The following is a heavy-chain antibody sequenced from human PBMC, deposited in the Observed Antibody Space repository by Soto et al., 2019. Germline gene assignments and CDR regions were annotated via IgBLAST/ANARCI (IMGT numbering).Heavy chain of an antibody. V-gene: IGHV4-39*01. CDR1: GGSISSSSYY. Sequence: SETLSLTCTVSGGSISSSSYYWGWIRQPPGKGLEWIGSIYYSGSTYYNPSLKSRVTISVDTSKNQFSLKLSSVTAADTAVYYCARRVAAADAFDIWGQGTMVTVSS. D-gene: IGHD2-15*01. CDR2: IYYSGST. CDR3: ARRVAAADAFDI. J-gene: IGHJ3*02.